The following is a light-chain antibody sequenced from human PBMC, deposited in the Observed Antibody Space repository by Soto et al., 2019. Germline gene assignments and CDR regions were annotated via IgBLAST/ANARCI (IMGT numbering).Light chain of an antibody. J-gene: IGLJ2*01. CDR1: SSDVGSYNL. Sequence: QSVLTQPASVSGSPGQSITISCTGTSSDVGSYNLVSWYQQHPGKAPKLMIYEGSKRPSGVSNRFSGSKSGNTASLTISGLQAEDEADYYCCSYAGSSTVGFGGGTKLTGL. CDR3: CSYAGSSTVG. CDR2: EGS. V-gene: IGLV2-23*01.